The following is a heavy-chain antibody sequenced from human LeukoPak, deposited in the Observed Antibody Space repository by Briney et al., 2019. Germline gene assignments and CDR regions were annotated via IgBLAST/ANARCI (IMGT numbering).Heavy chain of an antibody. CDR2: IYSGGST. J-gene: IGHJ6*02. CDR3: ASGLHYYGSGSYYWGNYYGMDV. CDR1: GFTVSSNY. V-gene: IGHV3-66*01. D-gene: IGHD3-10*01. Sequence: QPGGSLILSCAASGFTVSSNYMSWGRQAPGKGVEWGSVIYSGGSTYYTDSVKGRVTISRDNSKNTLYLQMNSLRAEDTAVYYCASGLHYYGSGSYYWGNYYGMDVWGQGTTVTVSS.